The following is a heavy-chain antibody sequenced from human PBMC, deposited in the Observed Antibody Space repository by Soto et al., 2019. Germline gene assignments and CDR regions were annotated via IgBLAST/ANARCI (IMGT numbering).Heavy chain of an antibody. CDR2: ITSSSSYM. CDR3: VRARSTDSRPDY. V-gene: IGHV3-21*01. CDR1: GFTFSLYS. J-gene: IGHJ4*02. D-gene: IGHD3-22*01. Sequence: KPGGSLRLSCAASGFTFSLYSMIWVRQAPGKGLEWVASITSSSSYMYYEDSLKGRFTISRDNAKNSLFLQLDSLRAEDTAVYFCVRARSTDSRPDYWGQGTLVTVSS.